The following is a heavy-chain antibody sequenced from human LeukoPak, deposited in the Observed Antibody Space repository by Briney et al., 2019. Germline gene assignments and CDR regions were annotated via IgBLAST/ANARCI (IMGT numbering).Heavy chain of an antibody. D-gene: IGHD6-19*01. J-gene: IGHJ4*02. CDR3: AKGRQWLVSKAASDY. V-gene: IGHV1-69*04. Sequence: SVKVSCKASGGTFSSYAISWVRQAPGQGLEWMGRIIPILGIANYAQKFQGRVTITADKSTSTAYMELSSLRAEDTAVYYCAKGRQWLVSKAASDYWGQGTLVTVSS. CDR1: GGTFSSYA. CDR2: IIPILGIA.